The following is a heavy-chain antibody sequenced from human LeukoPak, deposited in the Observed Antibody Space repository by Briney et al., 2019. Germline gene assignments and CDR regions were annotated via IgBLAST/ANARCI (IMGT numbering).Heavy chain of an antibody. CDR2: VNHSGST. V-gene: IGHV4-34*01. D-gene: IGHD2-2*01. CDR3: ARGLSSSTSQSRQLRFDP. Sequence: DPSETLSLTCAVYGGSFSGYYWSWIRQPPGKGLEWIGEVNHSGSTNYNPSLKSRVTISVDTSKNQFSLKLSSVTAADTAVYYCARGLSSSTSQSRQLRFDPWGQGTLVTVSS. CDR1: GGSFSGYY. J-gene: IGHJ5*02.